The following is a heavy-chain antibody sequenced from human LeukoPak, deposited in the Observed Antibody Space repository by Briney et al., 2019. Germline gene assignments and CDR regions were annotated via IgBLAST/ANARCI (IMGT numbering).Heavy chain of an antibody. D-gene: IGHD3-3*01. Sequence: GGSLRLSCAASGFTFSSYAMSWVRQAPGKGLEWVSAISGSGGSTYYADSVKGRFTISRDNSKNTLYLQMNSLRAEDTAVYYCAKEKTIFGVVPRYFDYWGQGTLVTVSS. CDR3: AKEKTIFGVVPRYFDY. V-gene: IGHV3-23*01. CDR1: GFTFSSYA. CDR2: ISGSGGST. J-gene: IGHJ4*02.